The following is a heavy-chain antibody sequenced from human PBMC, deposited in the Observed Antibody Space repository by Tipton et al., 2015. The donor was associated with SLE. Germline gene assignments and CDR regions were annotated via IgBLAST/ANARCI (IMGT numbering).Heavy chain of an antibody. CDR3: AKDFGDYENYYYGMDV. CDR2: ISWNSGSI. Sequence: SLRLSCAASGFTFDDYAIHWVRQAPGKGLEWVSGISWNSGSIGYADSVKGRFTISRDNAKNSLYLQMNSLRAEDTALYYCAKDFGDYENYYYGMDVWGQGTTVTVSS. D-gene: IGHD4-17*01. CDR1: GFTFDDYA. J-gene: IGHJ6*02. V-gene: IGHV3-9*01.